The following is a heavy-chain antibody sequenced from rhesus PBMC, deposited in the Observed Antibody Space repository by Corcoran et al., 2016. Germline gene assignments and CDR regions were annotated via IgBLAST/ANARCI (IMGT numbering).Heavy chain of an antibody. CDR3: ARGGYSSGWSTDY. V-gene: IGHV4S12*01. J-gene: IGHJ4*01. CDR2: NYSNSEST. CDR1: GGTISSGYYY. Sequence: QVQLQESGPGVVKPSETLSLTCVVSGGTISSGYYYWSWIRQPPGKGLEWIGGNYSNSESTNYNPALKSRVTISKDTSKNQFSLKLSSVTATDTAVYYCARGGYSSGWSTDYWGQGVLVTVSS. D-gene: IGHD6S26*01.